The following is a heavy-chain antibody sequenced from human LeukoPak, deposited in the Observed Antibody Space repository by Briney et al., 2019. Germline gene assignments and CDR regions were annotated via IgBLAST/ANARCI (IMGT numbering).Heavy chain of an antibody. Sequence: SETLSLTCAVSGGSISSSSYYWGWIRQPPGKGLEWIGSIYYSGSTYYNPSLKSRVTISVDTSKNQFSLKLSSVTAADTAVYYCAREGWAVAFDYWGQGTLVTVSS. V-gene: IGHV4-39*07. CDR3: AREGWAVAFDY. J-gene: IGHJ4*02. D-gene: IGHD6-19*01. CDR1: GGSISSSSYY. CDR2: IYYSGST.